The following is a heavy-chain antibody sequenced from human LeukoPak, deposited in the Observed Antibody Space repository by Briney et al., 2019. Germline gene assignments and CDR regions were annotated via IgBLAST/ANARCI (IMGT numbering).Heavy chain of an antibody. Sequence: ASVKVSCKASGYTFTGYYMHWVRQAPGQGLEWMGWINPNSGGTNYAQKFQGRVTMTRDTSISTAYMELSRLRSEDTAVYYCARSPYTYGSLFYLDYWGQGTLVTVSS. CDR3: ARSPYTYGSLFYLDY. J-gene: IGHJ4*02. D-gene: IGHD5-18*01. CDR1: GYTFTGYY. CDR2: INPNSGGT. V-gene: IGHV1-2*02.